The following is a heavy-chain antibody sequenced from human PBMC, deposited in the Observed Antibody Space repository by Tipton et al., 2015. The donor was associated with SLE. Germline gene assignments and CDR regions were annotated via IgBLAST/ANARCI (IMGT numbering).Heavy chain of an antibody. CDR1: GGSIASGGYF. J-gene: IGHJ3*01. D-gene: IGHD3-3*01. CDR3: ARDNYWSGYAFDV. V-gene: IGHV4-31*03. Sequence: TLSLTCSVPGGSIASGGYFWTWIRQRPGKGLECIGYIYFTGDTYYNPSLRSRVTISLDTSENQFSLELSTLTAADTAVYYCARDNYWSGYAFDVWGQGATVTVSS. CDR2: IYFTGDT.